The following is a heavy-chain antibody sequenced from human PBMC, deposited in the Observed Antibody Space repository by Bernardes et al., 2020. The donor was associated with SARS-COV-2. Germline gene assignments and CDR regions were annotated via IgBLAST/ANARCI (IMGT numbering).Heavy chain of an antibody. D-gene: IGHD2-2*01. CDR3: TRITCTSTSCSYYGMDV. CDR2: IKSRANSYAT. CDR1: GFTFSDSA. J-gene: IGHJ6*02. V-gene: IGHV3-73*01. Sequence: GGSLRLSCAASGFTFSDSAMHWVRRASGKGLEWVGRIKSRANSYATAYAASVKGRFTLSRDDSKNSAYLQMNSLKTEDTAVYYCTRITCTSTSCSYYGMDVGGQGTTVTVSS.